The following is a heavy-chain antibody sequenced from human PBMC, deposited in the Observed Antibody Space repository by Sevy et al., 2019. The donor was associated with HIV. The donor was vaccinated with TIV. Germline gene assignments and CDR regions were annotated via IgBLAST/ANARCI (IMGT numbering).Heavy chain of an antibody. CDR3: ARALATADTPEYYFDY. V-gene: IGHV3-49*03. CDR2: IRRNAHEPYGGTT. J-gene: IGHJ4*02. Sequence: GGSLRLSCTSSGFTFGDYAMSWFRQAPGKGLEWVAFIRRNAHEPYGGTTEYAASVKGRFTISRDDSKSIAYLQMNSLKTEDTAVYYCARALATADTPEYYFDYWGQGILVTVSS. CDR1: GFTFGDYA. D-gene: IGHD5-12*01.